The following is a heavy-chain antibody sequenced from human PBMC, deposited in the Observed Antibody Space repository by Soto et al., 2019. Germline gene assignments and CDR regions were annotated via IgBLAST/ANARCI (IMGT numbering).Heavy chain of an antibody. J-gene: IGHJ3*02. Sequence: SETLSLTCTVSGGSVSSGDSYWSWLRHPPGKGLEWIGFVYYSGSAFYKPSLESRVSISVDTSKNQFSLDLSTVTAADTAVYYCARVPIVGVTGYGAFNIWGRGTMVTVSS. CDR2: VYYSGSA. CDR1: GGSVSSGDSY. D-gene: IGHD1-26*01. V-gene: IGHV4-30-4*01. CDR3: ARVPIVGVTGYGAFNI.